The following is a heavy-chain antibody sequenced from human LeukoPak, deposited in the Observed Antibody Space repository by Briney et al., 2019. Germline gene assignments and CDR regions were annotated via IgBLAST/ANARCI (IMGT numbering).Heavy chain of an antibody. CDR3: ASAAAAGYSDY. Sequence: ASVKVSCKASGYTFTNHYMHWVRQAPGQGLEWMGWMNPNSGNTGYAQKFQGRVTMTRNTSISTAYMELSSLRSEDTAVYYCASAAAAGYSDYWGQGTLVTVSS. CDR1: GYTFTNHY. D-gene: IGHD6-13*01. CDR2: MNPNSGNT. V-gene: IGHV1-8*02. J-gene: IGHJ4*02.